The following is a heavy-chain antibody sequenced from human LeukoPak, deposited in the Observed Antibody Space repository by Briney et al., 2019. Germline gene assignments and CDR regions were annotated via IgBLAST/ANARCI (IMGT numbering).Heavy chain of an antibody. CDR3: ARDRYSSSWYSDY. V-gene: IGHV7-4-1*02. CDR2: INTNTGNP. CDR1: GYTFTNYG. Sequence: GASVKVSCKASGYTFTNYGMHWVRQAPGQGLEWMGWINTNTGNPTYAQGFTGRFVFSLDTSVSTVYLQISSLKAEDTAVYYCARDRYSSSWYSDYWGQGTLVTVSS. D-gene: IGHD6-13*01. J-gene: IGHJ4*02.